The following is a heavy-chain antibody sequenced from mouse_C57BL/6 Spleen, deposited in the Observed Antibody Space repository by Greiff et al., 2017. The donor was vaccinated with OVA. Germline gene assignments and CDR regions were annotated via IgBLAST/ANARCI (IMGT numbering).Heavy chain of an antibody. CDR1: GYTFTSYW. Sequence: QVQLQQPGAELVKPGASVKMSCKASGYTFTSYWITWVKQRPGQGLEWIGDINPSNGGTNYNEKFKSKATLTVDKSSSTAYMQLSSLTSEDSAVYYCARSAVYYDYAPYFDYWGQGTTLTVSS. D-gene: IGHD2-4*01. J-gene: IGHJ2*01. CDR3: ARSAVYYDYAPYFDY. CDR2: INPSNGGT. V-gene: IGHV1-55*01.